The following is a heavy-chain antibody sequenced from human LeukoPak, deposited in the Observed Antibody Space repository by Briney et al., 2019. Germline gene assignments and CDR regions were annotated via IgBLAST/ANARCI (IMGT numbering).Heavy chain of an antibody. J-gene: IGHJ4*02. Sequence: KSSETLSLTCAVYGGSFSGYYWSWIRQPPGKGLEWIGEINHSGSTYYNPSLKSRVTISVDTSKNQFTLRLSSVTAADTAVYYCATYLAVTGRIDYWGQGTLVTVSS. CDR3: ATYLAVTGRIDY. D-gene: IGHD6-19*01. CDR1: GGSFSGYY. CDR2: INHSGST. V-gene: IGHV4-34*01.